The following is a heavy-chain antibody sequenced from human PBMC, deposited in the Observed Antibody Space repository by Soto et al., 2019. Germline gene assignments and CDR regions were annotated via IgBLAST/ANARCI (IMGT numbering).Heavy chain of an antibody. CDR3: ARTGAMEMDYYYYYRMDV. CDR1: GFTFSSYA. V-gene: IGHV3-30-3*01. D-gene: IGHD5-18*01. Sequence: GGSLRLSCAASGFTFSSYAMHWVRQAPGKXLEWVAVISYDGSNKYYADSVKGRFTISRDNSKNTLYLQMNSLRAEDTAVYYCARTGAMEMDYYYYYRMDVWGQGTTVTVSS. CDR2: ISYDGSNK. J-gene: IGHJ6*02.